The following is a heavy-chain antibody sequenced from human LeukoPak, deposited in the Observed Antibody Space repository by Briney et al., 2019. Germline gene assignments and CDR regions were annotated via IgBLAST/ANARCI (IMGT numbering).Heavy chain of an antibody. V-gene: IGHV4-39*07. CDR3: ARERNYYGSGSYYNDDIDY. Sequence: ETLSLTCAVSGGSISSSSYYWGWIRQPPGKGLEWIGSIYYSGSTYYNPSLKSRVTISVDTSKNQFSLKLSSVTAADTAVYYCARERNYYGSGSYYNDDIDYWGQGTLVTVSS. CDR2: IYYSGST. D-gene: IGHD3-10*01. J-gene: IGHJ4*02. CDR1: GGSISSSSYY.